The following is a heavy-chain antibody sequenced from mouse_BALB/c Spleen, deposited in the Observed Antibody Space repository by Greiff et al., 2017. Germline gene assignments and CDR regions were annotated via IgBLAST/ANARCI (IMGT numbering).Heavy chain of an antibody. V-gene: IGHV2-9-2*01. CDR3: VRDLLTGTNYYAMDY. D-gene: IGHD4-1*01. CDR1: GFSLTSYD. J-gene: IGHJ4*01. CDR2: IWTGGGT. Sequence: QVQLQQSGPGLVAPSQSLSITCTVSGFSLTSYDISWIRQPPGKGLEWLGVIWTGGGTNYNSAFMSRLSISKDNSKSQVFLKMNSLQTDDTAIYYCVRDLLTGTNYYAMDYWGQGTSVTVSS.